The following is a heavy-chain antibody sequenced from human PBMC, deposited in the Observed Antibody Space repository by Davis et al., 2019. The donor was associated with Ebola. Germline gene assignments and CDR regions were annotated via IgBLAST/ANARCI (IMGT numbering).Heavy chain of an antibody. CDR3: AREYYDFWSGYLDY. V-gene: IGHV1-2*04. CDR1: GYTFTGYY. CDR2: INPNSGGT. J-gene: IGHJ4*02. Sequence: ASVKVSCKASGYTFTGYYMHWVRQAPGQGLEWMGWINPNSGGTNYAQKFQGWVTMTRDTSISTAYMELSRLRSDDTAVYYCAREYYDFWSGYLDYWGQGTLVTVSS. D-gene: IGHD3-3*01.